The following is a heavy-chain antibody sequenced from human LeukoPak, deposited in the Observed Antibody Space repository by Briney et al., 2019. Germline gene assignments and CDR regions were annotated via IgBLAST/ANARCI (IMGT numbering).Heavy chain of an antibody. CDR3: AKDLYSSGWYPYYFDY. V-gene: IGHV3-30*18. D-gene: IGHD6-19*01. CDR2: ISYDGSNK. CDR1: GFTFSDYY. Sequence: RGSLRLSCAASGFTFSDYYMSWIRQAPGKGLEWVAVISYDGSNKYYADSVKGRFTISRDNSKNTLYLQMNSLRAEDTAVYYCAKDLYSSGWYPYYFDYWGQGTLVTVSS. J-gene: IGHJ4*02.